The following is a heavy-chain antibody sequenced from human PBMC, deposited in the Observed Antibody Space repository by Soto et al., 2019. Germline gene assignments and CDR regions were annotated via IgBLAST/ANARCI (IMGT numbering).Heavy chain of an antibody. J-gene: IGHJ5*02. D-gene: IGHD5-18*01. V-gene: IGHV4-59*01. Sequence: SETLSLTCTVSGGSISNYYWSWIRQPPGRGLEWIGHIFYSGSTNYNPALKSRVTIPVDTSKSQFSLKLSSVTAADTAVYYCAKDSGYNYGYFRWFDPWGQGTLVTVSS. CDR3: AKDSGYNYGYFRWFDP. CDR2: IFYSGST. CDR1: GGSISNYY.